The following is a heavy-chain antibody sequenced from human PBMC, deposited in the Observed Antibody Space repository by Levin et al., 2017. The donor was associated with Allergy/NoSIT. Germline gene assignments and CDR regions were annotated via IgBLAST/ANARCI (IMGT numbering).Heavy chain of an antibody. V-gene: IGHV3-7*01. CDR2: IKQDGSEK. Sequence: GESLKISCAASGFTFSSYWMSWVRQAPGKGLEWVANIKQDGSEKYYVDSVKGRFTISRDNAKNSLYLQMNSLRAEDTAVYYCAREVTAMAYGWFDPWGQGTLVTVSS. D-gene: IGHD5-18*01. CDR1: GFTFSSYW. CDR3: AREVTAMAYGWFDP. J-gene: IGHJ5*02.